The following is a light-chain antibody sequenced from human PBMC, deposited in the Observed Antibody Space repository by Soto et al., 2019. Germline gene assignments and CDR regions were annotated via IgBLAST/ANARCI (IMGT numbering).Light chain of an antibody. CDR3: ATWDDSLTSVL. V-gene: IGLV1-44*01. CDR2: SDN. CDR1: SSNIGSNA. Sequence: QSVLTQPPSASATPGQTVTISCSGSSSNIGSNAVNWYQQLPGTVPKLLRYSDNQRPAGVPDRVSGSKSGTSASLAISGLQSEDEADYYCATWDDSLTSVLLGGGTKLTVL. J-gene: IGLJ2*01.